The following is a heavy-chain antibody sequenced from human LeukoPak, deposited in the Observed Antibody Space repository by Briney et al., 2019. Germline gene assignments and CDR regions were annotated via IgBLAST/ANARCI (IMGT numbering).Heavy chain of an antibody. D-gene: IGHD3-16*01. Sequence: GGSLRLSCAASKFAFSSYAMSWVRQAPGKGLEWVASINHNGNVNYYVDSVKGRFTISRDNAKNSLYLQMSNLRAEDTAVYFCARGGGLDVWGQGATVTVSS. CDR1: KFAFSSYA. V-gene: IGHV3-7*03. CDR2: INHNGNVN. CDR3: ARGGGLDV. J-gene: IGHJ6*02.